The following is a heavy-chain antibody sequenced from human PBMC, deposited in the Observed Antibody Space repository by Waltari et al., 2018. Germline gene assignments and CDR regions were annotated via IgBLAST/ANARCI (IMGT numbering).Heavy chain of an antibody. V-gene: IGHV3-74*01. CDR3: VRSAWLDC. Sequence: CSGCWMNVVRQAPGKVLEWVSRIKGDGISTNYADSVQGRLTIPRDNAKNTLYLPMNSLRAEDTAIYYCVRSAWLDCWGQGNLVTVSS. CDR2: IKGDGIST. J-gene: IGHJ4*02. CDR1: CSGCW.